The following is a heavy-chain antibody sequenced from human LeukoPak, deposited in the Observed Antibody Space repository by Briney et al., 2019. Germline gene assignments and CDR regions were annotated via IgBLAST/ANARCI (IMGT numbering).Heavy chain of an antibody. CDR3: PNGNYGDYVPGWDY. J-gene: IGHJ4*02. CDR1: GDSISSYD. D-gene: IGHD4-17*01. CDR2: IYYSGST. Sequence: SETLSLTCTVSGDSISSYDWSWIRQPPGKGLEWIGYIYYSGSTNYNPSLKSRVTISVDTSKNQFSLYLSSVTAADTAVYYCPNGNYGDYVPGWDYWGQGTLVTVSS. V-gene: IGHV4-59*08.